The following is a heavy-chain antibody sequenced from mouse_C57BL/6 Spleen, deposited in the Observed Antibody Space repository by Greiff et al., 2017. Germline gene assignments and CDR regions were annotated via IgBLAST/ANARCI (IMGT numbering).Heavy chain of an antibody. CDR2: INPNNGGT. V-gene: IGHV1-18*01. CDR3: ARSMVTTGGGFDY. D-gene: IGHD2-2*01. CDR1: GYTFTDYN. J-gene: IGHJ2*01. Sequence: EVQLQQSGPELVKPGASVKIPCKVSGYTFTDYNMDWVKQSNGKSLEWIGYINPNNGGTNYNQKFKGKATLTVDKSSSTAYMELRSLTSEDTSVYYCARSMVTTGGGFDYGGQGTTLTVSS.